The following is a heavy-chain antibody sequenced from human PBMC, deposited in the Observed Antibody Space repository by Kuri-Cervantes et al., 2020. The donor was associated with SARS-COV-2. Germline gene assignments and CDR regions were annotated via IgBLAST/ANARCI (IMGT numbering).Heavy chain of an antibody. J-gene: IGHJ3*02. CDR2: ISSSSSYI. CDR1: GFTFRSYW. D-gene: IGHD2-2*01. Sequence: GESLKISCAASGFTFRSYWMTWVRQAPGKGLEWVSSISSSSSYIYYADSVKGRFTISRDNAKNSLYLQMNSLRAEDTAVYYCTRDLTDIVVVPAAPAGDAFDIWGQGTMVTVSS. CDR3: TRDLTDIVVVPAAPAGDAFDI. V-gene: IGHV3-21*01.